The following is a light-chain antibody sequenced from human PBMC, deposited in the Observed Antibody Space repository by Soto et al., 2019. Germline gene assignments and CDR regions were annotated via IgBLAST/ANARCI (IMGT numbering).Light chain of an antibody. CDR2: GAS. CDR3: QQYGSTPGT. J-gene: IGKJ4*01. CDR1: QSVSSSY. Sequence: EIVLTQSPGTLSLSPGERATLSCRASQSVSSSYLAWYQQKPGQAPRLLIYGASSRATGIPDRFSGSGSGTDFNLTSSRLEPEDFAVYYCQQYGSTPGTFGGGTKVEIK. V-gene: IGKV3-20*01.